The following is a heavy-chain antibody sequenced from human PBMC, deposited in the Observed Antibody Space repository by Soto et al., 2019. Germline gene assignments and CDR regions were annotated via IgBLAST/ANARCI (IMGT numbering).Heavy chain of an antibody. J-gene: IGHJ6*02. CDR3: ARYRHSQKYYYYGMDV. CDR2: IYYSGST. D-gene: IGHD2-2*01. V-gene: IGHV4-59*08. Sequence: SETLSLTCTVSGGSISSYYWSWIRQPPGKGLEWIGYIYYSGSTYYNPSLKSRVTISVDTSKNQFSLKLSSVTAADTAVYYCARYRHSQKYYYYGMDVWGQGTTGTVSS. CDR1: GGSISSYY.